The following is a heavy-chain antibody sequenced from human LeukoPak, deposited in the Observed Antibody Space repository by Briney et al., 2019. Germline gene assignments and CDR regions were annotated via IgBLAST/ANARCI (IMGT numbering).Heavy chain of an antibody. Sequence: GGSLRLSCAASGFTFSSYEMNWARQAPGKGLEWVSYISSSAGTIYYADSVKGRFTISRDNAKNSLYLQMNSLRAEDTAVYYCARAGYSGSSLKYWGQGTLVTVSS. CDR2: ISSSAGTI. D-gene: IGHD1-26*01. CDR3: ARAGYSGSSLKY. V-gene: IGHV3-48*03. J-gene: IGHJ4*02. CDR1: GFTFSSYE.